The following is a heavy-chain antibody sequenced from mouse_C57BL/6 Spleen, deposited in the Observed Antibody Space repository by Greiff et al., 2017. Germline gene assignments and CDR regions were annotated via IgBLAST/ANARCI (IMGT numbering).Heavy chain of an antibody. Sequence: EVMLVESGGGLVKPGGSLKLSCAASGFTFSDYGMHWVRQAPEKGLEWVAYISSGSSTIYYADTVKGRFTISRYNAKNTLFLQMTSLRSEDTAMYYCARDYYGSSYYWYFDVWGTGTTVTVSS. CDR1: GFTFSDYG. CDR2: ISSGSSTI. V-gene: IGHV5-17*01. D-gene: IGHD1-1*01. CDR3: ARDYYGSSYYWYFDV. J-gene: IGHJ1*03.